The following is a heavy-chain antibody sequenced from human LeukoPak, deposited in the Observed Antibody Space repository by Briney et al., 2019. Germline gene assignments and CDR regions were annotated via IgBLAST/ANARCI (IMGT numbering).Heavy chain of an antibody. Sequence: GGSLRLSCAASGFSVSSNYMSWVRQAPGKGLEWVSVIYSGGTTYYADSVKGRFTISRDNAKNTLYLQMNSLRAEDTAVYYCARDSDHYDILTGYYYYGMDVWGQGTTVTVSS. J-gene: IGHJ6*02. CDR3: ARDSDHYDILTGYYYYGMDV. V-gene: IGHV3-53*01. CDR2: IYSGGTT. D-gene: IGHD3-9*01. CDR1: GFSVSSNY.